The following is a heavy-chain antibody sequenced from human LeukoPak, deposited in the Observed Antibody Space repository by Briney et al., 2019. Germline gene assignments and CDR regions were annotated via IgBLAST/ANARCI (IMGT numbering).Heavy chain of an antibody. CDR1: GGSISSGSYY. V-gene: IGHV4-61*02. CDR3: ARGVREYYFDY. J-gene: IGHJ4*02. D-gene: IGHD2-2*01. Sequence: SSETLSLTCTVSGGSISSGSYYWSWIRQPAGKGLEWIGRIYTSGSTNYNPSLKSRVTISVDTSKNQFSLKLSSVTAADTAVYYCARGVREYYFDYWGQGILVTVSS. CDR2: IYTSGST.